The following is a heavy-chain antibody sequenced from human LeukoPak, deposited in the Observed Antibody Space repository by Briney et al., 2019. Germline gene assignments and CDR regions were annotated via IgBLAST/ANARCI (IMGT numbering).Heavy chain of an antibody. J-gene: IGHJ4*02. CDR2: ISGSGGST. CDR1: GFTFSSYA. CDR3: AKDTTYYDFWCGYLGPPDY. D-gene: IGHD3-3*01. Sequence: GGSLRLSWAASGFTFSSYAMSWVRQAPGKGLEWVSAISGSGGSTYYADSVKGRFTISRDNSKNTLYLQMNSLRAEDTAVYYCAKDTTYYDFWCGYLGPPDYWGQGTLVTVSS. V-gene: IGHV3-23*01.